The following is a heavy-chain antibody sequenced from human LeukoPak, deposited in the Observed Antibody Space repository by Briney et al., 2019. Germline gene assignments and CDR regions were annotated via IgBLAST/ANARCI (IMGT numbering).Heavy chain of an antibody. V-gene: IGHV1-2*06. CDR1: GYTFTGYY. CDR2: INTNSGGT. J-gene: IGHJ6*03. CDR3: ARGYCSGGSCYSYVYNYYYYMDV. D-gene: IGHD2-15*01. Sequence: ASVKVSCKASGYTFTGYYMHWVRQAPGQGHEWMGLINTNSGGTNYAQKFHGRVTMTRDTSISTAYMELSRLRSDVTAMYYCARGYCSGGSCYSYVYNYYYYMDVWGKGTTVTVSS.